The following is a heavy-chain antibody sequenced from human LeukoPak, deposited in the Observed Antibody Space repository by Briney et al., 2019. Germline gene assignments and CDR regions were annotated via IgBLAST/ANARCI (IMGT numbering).Heavy chain of an antibody. Sequence: GGSLRLSCAASGFTFSGSAMRWVRQASGKGLEWVGRIRSKANSYATAYAASVKGRFTISRDDSKNTAYLQMNSLKTEDTAVYYCTSPPAFQTRSPYYYYYMDVWGKGTTVTVSS. V-gene: IGHV3-73*01. J-gene: IGHJ6*03. D-gene: IGHD2/OR15-2a*01. CDR2: IRSKANSYAT. CDR1: GFTFSGSA. CDR3: TSPPAFQTRSPYYYYYMDV.